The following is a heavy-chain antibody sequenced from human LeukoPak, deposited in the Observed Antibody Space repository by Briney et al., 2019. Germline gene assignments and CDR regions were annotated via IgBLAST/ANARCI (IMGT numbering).Heavy chain of an antibody. J-gene: IGHJ6*02. Sequence: GSLRLSCAASGFTFSSYSMNWVRQAPGKGLEWVSSISSSSSYIYCADSVKGRFTISRDNAKNSLYLQMNSLRAEDTAVYYCARDQYSGSYDDYYYYGMDVWGQGTTVTVSS. V-gene: IGHV3-21*01. D-gene: IGHD1-26*01. CDR2: ISSSSSYI. CDR1: GFTFSSYS. CDR3: ARDQYSGSYDDYYYYGMDV.